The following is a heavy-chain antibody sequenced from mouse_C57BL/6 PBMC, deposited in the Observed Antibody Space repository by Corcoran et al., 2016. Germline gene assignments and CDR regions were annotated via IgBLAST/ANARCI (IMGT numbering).Heavy chain of an antibody. CDR1: GYTFTTYG. CDR2: INTYSGVP. CDR3: ARHERTSYWYFDV. V-gene: IGHV9-3*01. Sequence: QIQLVQSGPELKKPGETVKISCKASGYTFTTYGMSWVKQAPGKGLKWMGWINTYSGVPTYADDFKGRFAFSLETSASTAYLQINNLKNEDTATYCCARHERTSYWYFDVWGTGTTVTVSS. J-gene: IGHJ1*03.